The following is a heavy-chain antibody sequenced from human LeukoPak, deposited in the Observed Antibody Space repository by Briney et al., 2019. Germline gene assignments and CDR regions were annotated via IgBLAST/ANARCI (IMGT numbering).Heavy chain of an antibody. J-gene: IGHJ4*02. Sequence: PGGSPRLSCAASGFTFTNYAMNWVRQAPGKGLEWVSAISGRGGSSSYADSVRGRFTISRDNSNNMLYLQMNSLRAEDTAVYYCAKPLRDAGSFNYPYFDFWGQGTLVTVSS. CDR3: AKPLRDAGSFNYPYFDF. CDR2: ISGRGGSS. D-gene: IGHD5-24*01. V-gene: IGHV3-23*01. CDR1: GFTFTNYA.